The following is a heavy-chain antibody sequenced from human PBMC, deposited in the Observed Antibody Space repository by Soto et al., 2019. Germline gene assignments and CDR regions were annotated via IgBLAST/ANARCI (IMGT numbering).Heavy chain of an antibody. CDR1: GYTFTSYA. J-gene: IGHJ4*02. CDR3: ARDSGGSSYYFDY. D-gene: IGHD2-15*01. V-gene: IGHV1-3*01. CDR2: INAGNGNT. Sequence: GASVKVSCKASGYTFTSYAMHWVRQAPGQRLEWMGWINAGNGNTKYSQKFQGRVTITRVTSASTAYMELSSLRSEDTAVYYCARDSGGSSYYFDYWGQGTLVTVSS.